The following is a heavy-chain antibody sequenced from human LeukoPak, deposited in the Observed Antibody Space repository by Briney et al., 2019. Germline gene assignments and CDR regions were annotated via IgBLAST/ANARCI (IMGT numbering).Heavy chain of an antibody. CDR2: IYYRGTT. CDR1: CPPLRSHY. J-gene: IGHJ6*03. CDR3: ATTGYNTKWHPDYMDV. D-gene: IGHD5-12*01. V-gene: IGHV4-59*11. Sequence: SSEPLSHTRTVSCPPLRSHYRTWIRPPPPKGLAWMGFIYYRGTTKYNPSLQRRVNISIDASKNQLSLKVSSVTAADTAVYYCATTGYNTKWHPDYMDVWGKGTTVTVSS.